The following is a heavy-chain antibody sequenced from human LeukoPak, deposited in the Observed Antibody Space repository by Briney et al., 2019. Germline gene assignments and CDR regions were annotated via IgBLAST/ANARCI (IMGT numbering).Heavy chain of an antibody. CDR2: FDPEDGET. Sequence: RASVRVSCTVSGYTLTELSMHRVRQAPGKGVEGMGGFDPEDGETIYAQKFQGRVTMTEDTSTDTAYMELSSLRSEDTAVYYCATRLQKYSSGLDYWGQGTLVTVSS. V-gene: IGHV1-24*01. CDR1: GYTLTELS. J-gene: IGHJ4*02. CDR3: ATRLQKYSSGLDY. D-gene: IGHD6-19*01.